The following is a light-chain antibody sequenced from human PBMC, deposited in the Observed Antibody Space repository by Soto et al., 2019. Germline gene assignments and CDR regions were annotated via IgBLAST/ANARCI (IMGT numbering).Light chain of an antibody. CDR1: QSISSW. CDR2: GAS. J-gene: IGKJ1*01. CDR3: QQYNSYSGT. V-gene: IGKV1-5*01. Sequence: ITMSQSPAAVSASVGDRVTITCRASQSISSWLAWYQQKPGKAPKLLIYGASSLESGVPSRFSGSGSGTEFTLTISSLQPDDFATYYCQQYNSYSGTFGQGTKV.